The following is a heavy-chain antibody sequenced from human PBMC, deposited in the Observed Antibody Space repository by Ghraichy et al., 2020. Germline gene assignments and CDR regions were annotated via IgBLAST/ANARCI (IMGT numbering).Heavy chain of an antibody. J-gene: IGHJ6*02. CDR3: ARDIKSSSWSYYYYAMDV. Sequence: GGSLRLSCAASRLTFSGYSMDWVRQAPGKGLEWVAVISYDGSNKYYADSVKGRFTISRDNSKNTVYLQMNSLRAEDTAVYYCARDIKSSSWSYYYYAMDVWRQGTTVTVSS. CDR2: ISYDGSNK. CDR1: RLTFSGYS. D-gene: IGHD6-13*01. V-gene: IGHV3-30-3*01.